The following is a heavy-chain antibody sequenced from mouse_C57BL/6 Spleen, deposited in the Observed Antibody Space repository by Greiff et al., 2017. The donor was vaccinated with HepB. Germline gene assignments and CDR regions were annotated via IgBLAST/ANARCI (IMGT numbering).Heavy chain of an antibody. CDR1: GYTFTDYN. D-gene: IGHD2-5*01. CDR2: INPNNGGT. Sequence: EVKLMESGPELVKPGASVKIPCKASGYTFTDYNMDWVKQSHGKSLEWIGDINPNNGGTIYNQKFKGKATLTVDKSSSTAYMQLRSLTSEDTAVDYCARSHYSNYWAMDYWGQGTSVTVSS. CDR3: ARSHYSNYWAMDY. V-gene: IGHV1-18*01. J-gene: IGHJ4*01.